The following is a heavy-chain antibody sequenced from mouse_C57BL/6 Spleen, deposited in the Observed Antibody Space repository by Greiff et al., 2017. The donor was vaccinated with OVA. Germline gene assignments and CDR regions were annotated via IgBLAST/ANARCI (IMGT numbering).Heavy chain of an antibody. CDR1: GFNIKDYY. Sequence: EVQLQQSGAELVRPGASVTLSCTASGFNIKDYYMHWVKQWPEQGLEWIGRIDPEDGDTEYAPKFQGKATMTADTSSNTAYLQLSSLTSEDTAVYYCTTSTMVTAKAMDYWGQGTSVTVSS. D-gene: IGHD2-2*01. J-gene: IGHJ4*01. CDR3: TTSTMVTAKAMDY. CDR2: IDPEDGDT. V-gene: IGHV14-1*01.